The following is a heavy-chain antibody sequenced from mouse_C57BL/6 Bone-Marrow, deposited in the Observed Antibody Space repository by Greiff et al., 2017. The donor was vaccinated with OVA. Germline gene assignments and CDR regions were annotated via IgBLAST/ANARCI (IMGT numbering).Heavy chain of an antibody. CDR3: ARGGDGYPYYYAMDY. D-gene: IGHD2-3*01. CDR2: IYPGGGYT. Sequence: VQLQESGAELVRPGTSGPRSFNSSGYTFTNYWIGWAKQRPGHGLEWIGDIYPGGGYTNYNEKFKGKATLTADKSSSTAYMQFSSLTSEDSAIYYCARGGDGYPYYYAMDYWGQGTSVTVSS. CDR1: GYTFTNYW. V-gene: IGHV1-63*01. J-gene: IGHJ4*01.